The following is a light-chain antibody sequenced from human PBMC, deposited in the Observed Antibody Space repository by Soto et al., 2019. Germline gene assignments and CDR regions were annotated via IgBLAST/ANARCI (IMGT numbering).Light chain of an antibody. CDR3: QQYGSSPPLT. J-gene: IGKJ4*01. CDR2: GAS. Sequence: EIVFTQSPGTLSLSQGERATLSCRASQSVSSSYLAWYQQKPGQAPRLVIYGASSRATGIPDRFSGSGSGTDFTLTISRLEPEDFAVYYCQQYGSSPPLTFGGGTKVEIK. V-gene: IGKV3-20*01. CDR1: QSVSSSY.